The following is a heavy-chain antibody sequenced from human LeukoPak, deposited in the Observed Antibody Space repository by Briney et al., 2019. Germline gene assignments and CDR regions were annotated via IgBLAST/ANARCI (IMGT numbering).Heavy chain of an antibody. V-gene: IGHV3-33*01. CDR1: GFTFRSHG. J-gene: IGHJ6*02. CDR3: ARDGQNGSPYATDV. D-gene: IGHD3-10*01. CDR2: IWYDGSNE. Sequence: GRSLGLSCAASGFTFRSHGMHWVRQAPGKGLEWVAGIWYDGSNEDYADSVKGRFIISRDNSKNTLYLQMNGLRVEDTAIYYCARDGQNGSPYATDVWGQGTTVTVSS.